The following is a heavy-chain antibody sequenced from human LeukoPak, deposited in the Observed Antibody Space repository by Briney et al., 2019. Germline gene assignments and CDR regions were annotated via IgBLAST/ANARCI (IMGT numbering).Heavy chain of an antibody. CDR2: IYYSGST. CDR1: GGSISSYY. D-gene: IGHD4-11*01. Sequence: SETLSLTCTVSGGSISSYYWSWIRQPPGKGLEWIGYIYYSGSTNYNPSLKSRVTISVDTSKNQFSLKLSSVTAADTAVYYCARVLMTTDAFDIWGRGTMVTVSS. CDR3: ARVLMTTDAFDI. V-gene: IGHV4-59*01. J-gene: IGHJ3*02.